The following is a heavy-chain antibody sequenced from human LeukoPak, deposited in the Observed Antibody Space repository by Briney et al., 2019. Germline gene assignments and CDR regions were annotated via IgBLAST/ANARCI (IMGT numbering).Heavy chain of an antibody. V-gene: IGHV1-18*01. CDR2: ISAYSGNT. J-gene: IGHJ4*02. Sequence: GASVKVSCKASGYTFTSYGISWVRQAPGQGLEWMAWISAYSGNTEYAENIQGRVTMTTDTSTSTAYMELRSLRSDDTAVYYCARDAVSTATAGVIDYWGQGTLVTVSS. CDR1: GYTFTSYG. CDR3: ARDAVSTATAGVIDY. D-gene: IGHD5/OR15-5a*01.